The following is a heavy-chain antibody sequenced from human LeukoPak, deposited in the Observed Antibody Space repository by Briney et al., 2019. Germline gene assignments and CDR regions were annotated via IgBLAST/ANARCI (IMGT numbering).Heavy chain of an antibody. J-gene: IGHJ4*02. Sequence: SESLSLTCAVYGGSFSGYYWSWIRQPPGKGLEWIGEINHSGKTNFNPSLKSRVTISVDTSKNQFSLKLSSVTAADTAVYYCARAGRFKAAAGYWGQGTLVSVST. CDR2: INHSGKT. CDR3: ARAGRFKAAAGY. D-gene: IGHD6-13*01. CDR1: GGSFSGYY. V-gene: IGHV4-34*01.